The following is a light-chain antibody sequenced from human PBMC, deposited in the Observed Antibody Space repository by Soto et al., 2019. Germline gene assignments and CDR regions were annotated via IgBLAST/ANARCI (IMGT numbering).Light chain of an antibody. CDR3: AAWDASLDGYV. CDR2: SYD. CDR1: SSNLGDNA. J-gene: IGLJ1*01. Sequence: QSVLTQPPSASGTPGQRVTISCSTSSSNLGDNAVNWYQHVPGTAPKLLIYSYDQQPSGVPDRFSGSKSGTSASLAISGLQSEDEADYYCAAWDASLDGYVFGTGTKVTVL. V-gene: IGLV1-44*01.